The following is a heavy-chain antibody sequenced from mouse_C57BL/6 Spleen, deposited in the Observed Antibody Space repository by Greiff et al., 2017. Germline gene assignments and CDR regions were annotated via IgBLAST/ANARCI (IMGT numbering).Heavy chain of an antibody. Sequence: QVQLQQSGAELVRPGTSVKVSCKASGYAFTNYLIEWVKQRPGQGLEWIGVINPGSGGTNYNEKFKGKATLTADKSSSTAYMQLSSLTSEDSAVYFCARRRIYDGYYFYAMDYWGQGTSVTVSS. CDR3: ARRRIYDGYYFYAMDY. CDR1: GYAFTNYL. D-gene: IGHD2-3*01. CDR2: INPGSGGT. V-gene: IGHV1-54*01. J-gene: IGHJ4*01.